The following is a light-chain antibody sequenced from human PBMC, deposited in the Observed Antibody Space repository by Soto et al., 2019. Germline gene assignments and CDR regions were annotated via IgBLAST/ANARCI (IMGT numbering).Light chain of an antibody. J-gene: IGLJ1*01. CDR2: DVR. V-gene: IGLV2-14*03. Sequence: QSALTQPASVSGSPGQSITISCTGTSSDVGGYNNFSWYKHHPGKAPKLMIYDVRNRPSGVSNRFSGSKSGNTASLTISGLQPEDEADYYCSSYTTSNTRQIVFGTGTKLTVL. CDR3: SSYTTSNTRQIV. CDR1: SSDVGGYNN.